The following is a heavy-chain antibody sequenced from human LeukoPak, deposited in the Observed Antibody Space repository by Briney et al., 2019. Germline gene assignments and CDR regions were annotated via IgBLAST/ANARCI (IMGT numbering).Heavy chain of an antibody. D-gene: IGHD5-18*01. CDR1: GGPFSGYY. CDR3: ARGLHSYGYAGWSGGYYYGMDV. V-gene: IGHV4-34*01. J-gene: IGHJ6*02. Sequence: SETLSLTCAVYGGPFSGYYWSWIRQPPGKGLEWIGEINHSGSTNYNPSLKSRVTISVDTSKNQFSLKLSSVTAADTAVYYCARGLHSYGYAGWSGGYYYGMDVWGQGTTVTVSS. CDR2: INHSGST.